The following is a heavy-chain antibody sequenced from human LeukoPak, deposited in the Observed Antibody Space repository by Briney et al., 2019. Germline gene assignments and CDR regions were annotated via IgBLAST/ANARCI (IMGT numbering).Heavy chain of an antibody. Sequence: SETLSLTCTVSGGSIRSDGYYWSWIRQHPGKGLEWIAYIYHSGSTYYNPSLKSRTTISVDTSKNQFSLKLTSVTASDTAVYYRARDSASGPRGHDYWGQGTLVTVSS. CDR1: GGSIRSDGYY. V-gene: IGHV4-31*03. J-gene: IGHJ4*02. D-gene: IGHD3-10*01. CDR2: IYHSGST. CDR3: ARDSASGPRGHDY.